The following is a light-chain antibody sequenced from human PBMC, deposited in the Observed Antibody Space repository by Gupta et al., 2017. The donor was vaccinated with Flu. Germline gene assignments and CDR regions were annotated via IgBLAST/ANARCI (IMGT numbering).Light chain of an antibody. V-gene: IGKV3-11*01. CDR2: DGS. CDR1: QTVSTY. J-gene: IGKJ4*01. CDR3: QQRVIWPPT. Sequence: GERATLSCRASQTVSTYLAWYQQKPGQAPRLLIYDGSIRATGIPARFSGSGSGTDFSLTISSLEPEDFAVYYCQQRVIWPPTFGGGTKVEI.